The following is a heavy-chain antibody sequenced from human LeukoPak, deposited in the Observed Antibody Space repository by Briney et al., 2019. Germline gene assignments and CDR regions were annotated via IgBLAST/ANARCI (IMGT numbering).Heavy chain of an antibody. CDR1: GYTFTGYY. V-gene: IGHV1-18*04. Sequence: ASVKVSCKASGYTFTGYYMHWVRQAPGQGLEWMGWISAYNGNTNYAQKLQGRVTMTTDTSTSTAYMELRSLRSDDTAVYYCAREAESYHNWGQGTLVTVSS. CDR3: AREAESYHN. D-gene: IGHD2-2*01. J-gene: IGHJ4*02. CDR2: ISAYNGNT.